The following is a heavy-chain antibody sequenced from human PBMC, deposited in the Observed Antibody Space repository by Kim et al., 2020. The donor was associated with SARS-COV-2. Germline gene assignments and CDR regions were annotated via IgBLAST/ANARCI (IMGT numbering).Heavy chain of an antibody. D-gene: IGHD1-26*01. V-gene: IGHV1-69*13. CDR2: IIPMFDKT. J-gene: IGHJ6*01. CDR1: GDTFTYQS. CDR3: ARGDIVGPHSVHYYYYGM. Sequence: SVKVSCKASGDTFTYQSITWVRQAPGQGLEWMGDIIPMFDKTNYAQKFQGRVAFIANESTTTAYMELSSLRSEDTAVYYCARGDIVGPHSVHYYYYGM.